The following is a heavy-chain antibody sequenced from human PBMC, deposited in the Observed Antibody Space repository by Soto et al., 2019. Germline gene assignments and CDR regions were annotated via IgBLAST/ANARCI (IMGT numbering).Heavy chain of an antibody. V-gene: IGHV3-23*01. CDR3: AKATYYYDSSGYYPFDY. CDR1: GFTFSSYA. D-gene: IGHD3-22*01. J-gene: IGHJ4*02. CDR2: ISGSGGST. Sequence: PVGSLRLSCAASGFTFSSYAMSWVRQAPGKGLEWVSAISGSGGSTYYADSVKGRLTISRDNSKNTLYLQMNSLRAEDTAVYYCAKATYYYDSSGYYPFDYWGQGTLVTVSS.